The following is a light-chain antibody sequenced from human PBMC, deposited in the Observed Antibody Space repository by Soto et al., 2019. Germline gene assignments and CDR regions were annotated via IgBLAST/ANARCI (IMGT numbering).Light chain of an antibody. V-gene: IGKV2-28*01. J-gene: IGKJ4*01. CDR2: MAS. CDR3: LQALQSPLT. CDR1: QSLLDHNGYNY. Sequence: EIVMTQSPLSLPVTPGEPASISCRSSQSLLDHNGYNYLDWYVQKPGQSPQLLIYMASNRASGVADRFAGRGSGTDFTLQISRVAAEDVGVYYCLQALQSPLTFGGGTQVEIK.